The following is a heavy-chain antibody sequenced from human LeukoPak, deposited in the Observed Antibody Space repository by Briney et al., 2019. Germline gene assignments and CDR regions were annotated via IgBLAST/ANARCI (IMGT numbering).Heavy chain of an antibody. D-gene: IGHD3-22*01. J-gene: IGHJ4*02. CDR2: IYYSGST. CDR1: GGSISSYY. V-gene: IGHV4-59*01. CDR3: ARGQDYYDSSVLGY. Sequence: PSETLSLTCTVSGGSISSYYWSWIRQPPGKGLGWIGYIYYSGSTNYNPSLKSRVTISVDTSKNQFSLKLSSVTAADTAVYYCARGQDYYDSSVLGYWGQGTLVTVSS.